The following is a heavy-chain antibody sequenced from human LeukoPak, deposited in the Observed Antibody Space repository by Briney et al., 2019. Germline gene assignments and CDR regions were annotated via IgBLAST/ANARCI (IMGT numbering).Heavy chain of an antibody. Sequence: SETLSLTCTVSGGSISSYYWSWIRQPPGKGLEWIAYISDIGSTNHNPSLKSRVTISLDTSKNQFSLKLSSVTAADTAVYYCAGHHPRNTVDFWGQGTLVTVSS. CDR2: ISDIGST. CDR3: AGHHPRNTVDF. V-gene: IGHV4-59*08. D-gene: IGHD2/OR15-2a*01. J-gene: IGHJ4*02. CDR1: GGSISSYY.